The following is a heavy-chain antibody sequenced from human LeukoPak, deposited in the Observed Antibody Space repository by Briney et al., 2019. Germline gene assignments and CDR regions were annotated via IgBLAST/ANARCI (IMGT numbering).Heavy chain of an antibody. J-gene: IGHJ3*02. CDR2: ISAYNGNT. D-gene: IGHD1-26*01. CDR1: GYTFTSYD. Sequence: ASVKVSCKASGYTFTSYDINWVRQAPGQGLEWMGWISAYNGNTNYAQKLQGRVTMTTDTSTSTAYMELRSLRSDDTAVYYCARDCGVGANSEAFDIWGQGTMVTVSS. CDR3: ARDCGVGANSEAFDI. V-gene: IGHV1-18*01.